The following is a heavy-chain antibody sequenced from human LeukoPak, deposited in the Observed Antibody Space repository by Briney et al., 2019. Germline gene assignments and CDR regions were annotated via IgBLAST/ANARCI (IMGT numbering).Heavy chain of an antibody. V-gene: IGHV1-18*01. CDR2: ISGYNGNT. D-gene: IGHD2-15*01. CDR3: ATSAFDY. CDR1: GYTFTSYG. Sequence: ASVKVSCKASGYTFTSYGISWVRQAPGQALEWMGWISGYNGNTNYAQKLQGRVTMTTDTSTSTVYMELSSLRSEDTAVYYCATSAFDYWGQGTLVTVPS. J-gene: IGHJ4*02.